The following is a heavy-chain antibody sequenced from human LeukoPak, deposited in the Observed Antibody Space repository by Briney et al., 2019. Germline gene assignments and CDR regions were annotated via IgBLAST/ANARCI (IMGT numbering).Heavy chain of an antibody. CDR3: VRDLRDRRGYSNYYMDV. CDR1: EHMVRHRY. D-gene: IGHD3-10*01. CDR2: IYSGGST. V-gene: IGHV3-53*01. J-gene: IGHJ6*03. Sequence: GGSLSLSCEGPEHMVRHRYMSWVRQSPGGGLELVSVIYSGGSTDYADSVKGRFTTSRDTSKNTLYLQMNDVRAEDTGIYYCVRDLRDRRGYSNYYMDVWGKGTTVTVSS.